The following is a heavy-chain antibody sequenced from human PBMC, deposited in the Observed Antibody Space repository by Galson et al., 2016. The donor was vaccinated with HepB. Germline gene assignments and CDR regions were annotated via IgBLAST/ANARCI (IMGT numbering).Heavy chain of an antibody. D-gene: IGHD4-17*01. J-gene: IGHJ6*02. V-gene: IGHV4-39*02. CDR1: GGSVYTNTFY. CDR2: IYYTGTT. CDR3: AKDLMTTVTRGEYGVDV. Sequence: ETLSLTCSVSGGSVYTNTFYWGWIRQPPGKGLEWIGSIYYTGTTYYPPSLKSRVTITVDTSKNQFSLRLGSVTAADTAVYYCAKDLMTTVTRGEYGVDVWGQGTTVTVSS.